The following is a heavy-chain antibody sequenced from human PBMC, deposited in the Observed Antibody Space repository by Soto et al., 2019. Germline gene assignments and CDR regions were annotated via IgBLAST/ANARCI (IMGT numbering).Heavy chain of an antibody. Sequence: SETLSLTCAVYGGSFSGYYWSWIRQPPGKGLEWIGEINHSGSTNYNPSLKSRVTISVDTSKNQFSLKLSSVTAADTAVYYCARRQLWLGTAFDYWGQGTLVTVSS. D-gene: IGHD5-18*01. CDR1: GGSFSGYY. CDR3: ARRQLWLGTAFDY. J-gene: IGHJ4*02. CDR2: INHSGST. V-gene: IGHV4-34*01.